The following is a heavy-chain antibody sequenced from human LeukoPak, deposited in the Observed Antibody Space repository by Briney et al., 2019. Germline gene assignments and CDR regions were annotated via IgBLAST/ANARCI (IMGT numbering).Heavy chain of an antibody. V-gene: IGHV3-11*01. CDR2: ISLSGSTI. D-gene: IGHD2-2*01. CDR3: AREASCSSTTCYFDY. Sequence: PGGSLRLSCAASGFNFSDFYMNWIRQAPGKGLEWLSSISLSGSTITYAASVKGLVTVSRDNAKSSVLLQMHSLRADDTAVYYCAREASCSSTTCYFDYWGQGTLVTVSS. CDR1: GFNFSDFY. J-gene: IGHJ4*02.